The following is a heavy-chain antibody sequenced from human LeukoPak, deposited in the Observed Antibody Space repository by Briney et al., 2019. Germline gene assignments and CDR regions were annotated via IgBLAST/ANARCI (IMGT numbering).Heavy chain of an antibody. CDR3: ARMLRIGYSYGRMGYYLDY. CDR2: INHSGST. V-gene: IGHV4-34*01. J-gene: IGHJ4*02. Sequence: PSETLSLTCAVYGVSFSGYYWSWIRQPPGKGLEWIGEINHSGSTNYNPSLKSRVTISVDTPKNQLSLKLSSVTTADTAVYYCARMLRIGYSYGRMGYYLDYWGQGTLVTVSS. CDR1: GVSFSGYY. D-gene: IGHD5-18*01.